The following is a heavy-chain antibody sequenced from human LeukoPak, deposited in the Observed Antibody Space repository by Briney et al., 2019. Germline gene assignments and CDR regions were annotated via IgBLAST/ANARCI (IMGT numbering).Heavy chain of an antibody. Sequence: SETLSLTCTVSGGSISTYCWSWIRQPPGKGLERIGYIYTSGSTNYNPSLKSRVTISLDTSKNHFSLKLSSVNAAATDVYYCARHGTHSTSPLRYWGQGTLVTVSS. D-gene: IGHD6-13*01. V-gene: IGHV4-4*09. J-gene: IGHJ4*02. CDR3: ARHGTHSTSPLRY. CDR2: IYTSGST. CDR1: GGSISTYC.